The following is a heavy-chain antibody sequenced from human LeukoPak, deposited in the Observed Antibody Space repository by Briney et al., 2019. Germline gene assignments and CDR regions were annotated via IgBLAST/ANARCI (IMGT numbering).Heavy chain of an antibody. CDR2: INGGGGST. CDR3: AKDRGGYRYYYGMDV. Sequence: GGSLRLSCAASGFTFSSFAMNWVRQAPGKGLEWVSAINGGGGSTSYADSVKGRFTISRDNSKNTLYLQMNSLRAEDRAVYYCAKDRGGYRYYYGMDVWGQGTTVTVSS. J-gene: IGHJ6*02. CDR1: GFTFSSFA. D-gene: IGHD5-12*01. V-gene: IGHV3-23*01.